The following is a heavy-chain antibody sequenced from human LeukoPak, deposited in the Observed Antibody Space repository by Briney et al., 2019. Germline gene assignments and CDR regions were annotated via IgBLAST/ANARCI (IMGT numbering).Heavy chain of an antibody. CDR1: GXTFSSYW. J-gene: IGHJ4*02. Sequence: GGSLRLSCAASGXTFSSYWMHWVRQAPGKGLVWVSRINSDGSSTSYADSVKGRFTISRDNAKNTLYLQMNSLRAEDTAVYYCARARNDYDSNGFSVLDYWGQGTLVTVSS. CDR2: INSDGSST. V-gene: IGHV3-74*01. D-gene: IGHD3-22*01. CDR3: ARARNDYDSNGFSVLDY.